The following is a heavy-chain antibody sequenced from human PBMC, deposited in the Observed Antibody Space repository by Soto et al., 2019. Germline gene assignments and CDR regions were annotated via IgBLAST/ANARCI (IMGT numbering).Heavy chain of an antibody. CDR3: AKKLYGSGSYFDY. D-gene: IGHD3-10*01. CDR2: ITGTGGST. J-gene: IGHJ4*02. Sequence: EVQLLESGGGLVQPGGSLRLSCAPSGFTFSTYAMSWVRQAPGKGLEWVSSITGTGGSTYYPDSVKGRFTISRDNSKNTLYLQMNSLRAEDTAVYYCAKKLYGSGSYFDYWGQGTLVTVSS. CDR1: GFTFSTYA. V-gene: IGHV3-23*01.